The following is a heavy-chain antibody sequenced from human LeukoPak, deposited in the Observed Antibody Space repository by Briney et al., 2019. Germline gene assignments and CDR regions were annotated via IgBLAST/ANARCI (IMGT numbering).Heavy chain of an antibody. CDR2: IHPSGST. CDR1: GGSISSYY. J-gene: IGHJ4*02. Sequence: IPSETLSLTCTVSGGSISSYYWSWIRQPARKGLEWIGRIHPSGSTNYNPSLKSRVTLSVDTSKNEFSLKLSSVTAADTAVYYCARGPPPDLDYWGRGTLVTVSS. CDR3: ARGPPPDLDY. V-gene: IGHV4-4*07.